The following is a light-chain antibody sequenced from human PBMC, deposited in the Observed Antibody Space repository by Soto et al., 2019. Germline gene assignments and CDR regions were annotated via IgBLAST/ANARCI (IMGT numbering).Light chain of an antibody. V-gene: IGKV3-15*01. CDR1: QSVSSN. Sequence: EIVMTQSPVTLSVSPGERATLSCRASQSVSSNLAWYQQKPGQAPSLLIYGAFTRATGIPARFSGTGSGTEFTLTISSLQSEDFALYYCQQYNDWPLTFGQGPGGYQ. CDR2: GAF. CDR3: QQYNDWPLT. J-gene: IGKJ1*01.